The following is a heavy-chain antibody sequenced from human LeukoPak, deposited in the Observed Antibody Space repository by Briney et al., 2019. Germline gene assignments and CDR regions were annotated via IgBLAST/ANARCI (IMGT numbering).Heavy chain of an antibody. Sequence: KPSETLSLTCTVAGGSISSYYWSWIRQPPGKGLEWIGYIYYSGSTDCNPSLKSRVTISVDTSKNQFSLRLTSVTAADTAVYYCARGWGYFDYWGRGTLVTVSS. CDR3: ARGWGYFDY. D-gene: IGHD6-19*01. CDR2: IYYSGST. V-gene: IGHV4-59*01. CDR1: GGSISSYY. J-gene: IGHJ4*02.